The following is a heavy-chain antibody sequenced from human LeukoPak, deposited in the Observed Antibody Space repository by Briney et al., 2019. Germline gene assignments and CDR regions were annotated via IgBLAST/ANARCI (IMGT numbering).Heavy chain of an antibody. CDR3: ARDDYYDSSGYYL. Sequence: ASVKVSCKASGYTFTGYYMHWVRQAPGQGLEWMGWINPNSGGTNYAQKFQGRVTMTRDTSISTAYIELSRLRSDDTAVYYCARDDYYDSSGYYLWGQGTLVTVSS. V-gene: IGHV1-2*02. CDR1: GYTFTGYY. CDR2: INPNSGGT. D-gene: IGHD3-22*01. J-gene: IGHJ4*02.